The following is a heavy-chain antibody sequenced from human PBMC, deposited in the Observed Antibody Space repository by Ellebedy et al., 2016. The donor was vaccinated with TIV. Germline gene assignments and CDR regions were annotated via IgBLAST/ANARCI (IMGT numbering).Heavy chain of an antibody. CDR3: ARDLFSPYGSGREPFDY. CDR1: GYTFTDYG. V-gene: IGHV1-18*01. Sequence: ASVKVSXXASGYTFTDYGITWVRQAPGQGLEWMGWISAYNGNTNYAQKFQGRVTMTTDTSTSTAYMELRSLRSDDTAVYYCARDLFSPYGSGREPFDYWGQGTLVTVSS. D-gene: IGHD3-10*01. J-gene: IGHJ4*02. CDR2: ISAYNGNT.